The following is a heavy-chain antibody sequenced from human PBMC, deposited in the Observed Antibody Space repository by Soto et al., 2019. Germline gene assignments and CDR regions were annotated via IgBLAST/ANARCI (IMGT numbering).Heavy chain of an antibody. J-gene: IGHJ4*02. D-gene: IGHD3-16*01. CDR2: ISYSAKT. Sequence: SETLSLTCGVSGYSITSGFYWGWVRQSPGKGLEWIGTISYSAKTFYNPSLASRFSMAVDSSKNQSSLRLTSVTAADTALYYCTRGAGAPWVRFDSWGRGILVTVSS. CDR1: GYSITSGFY. CDR3: TRGAGAPWVRFDS. V-gene: IGHV4-38-2*01.